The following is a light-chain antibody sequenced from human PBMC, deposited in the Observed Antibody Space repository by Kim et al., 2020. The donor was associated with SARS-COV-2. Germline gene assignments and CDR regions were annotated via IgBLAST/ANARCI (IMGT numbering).Light chain of an antibody. CDR2: TAS. Sequence: DIQMTQSPSSLSASVGDRVTITCRTSQDITTWLAWYQQRPEKAPKSLIYTASTLQSGVPSRFSGSGSGTNFTLTISSLQPEDFATYFCQQYKTFPLTFGGGSKLEI. CDR1: QDITTW. V-gene: IGKV1D-16*01. J-gene: IGKJ4*01. CDR3: QQYKTFPLT.